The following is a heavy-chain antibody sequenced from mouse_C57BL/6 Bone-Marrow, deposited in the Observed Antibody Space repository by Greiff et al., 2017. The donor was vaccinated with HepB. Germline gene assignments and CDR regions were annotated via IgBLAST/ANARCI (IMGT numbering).Heavy chain of an antibody. CDR3: ARHAYYSNFAY. J-gene: IGHJ3*01. V-gene: IGHV5-12*01. CDR2: ISNGGGST. CDR1: GFTFSDYY. D-gene: IGHD2-5*01. Sequence: EVKVVESGGGLVQPGGSLKLSCAASGFTFSDYYMYWVRQTPEKRLEWVAYISNGGGSTYYPDTVKGRFTISRDNAKNTLYLQMSRLKSEDTAMYYCARHAYYSNFAYWGQGTLVTVSA.